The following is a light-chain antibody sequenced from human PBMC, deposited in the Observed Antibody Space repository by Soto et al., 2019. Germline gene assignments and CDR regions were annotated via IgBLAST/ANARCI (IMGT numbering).Light chain of an antibody. CDR1: SSNIGAGYD. CDR3: QSYDSSLSGYWV. Sequence: QSVLTQPPSVSGAPGQRVTISCTGSSSNIGAGYDVHWYQQVPGTAPKLLIYGNNNRPSGVPVRFSGSKSGTSASLAITGLQAEDEADYYCQSYDSSLSGYWVFGGGTKLTVL. J-gene: IGLJ3*02. CDR2: GNN. V-gene: IGLV1-40*01.